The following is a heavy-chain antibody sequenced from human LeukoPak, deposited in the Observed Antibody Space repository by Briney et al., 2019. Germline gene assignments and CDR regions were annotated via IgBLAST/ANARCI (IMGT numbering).Heavy chain of an antibody. J-gene: IGHJ4*02. CDR2: IYSGSST. CDR1: GFTVSSNY. D-gene: IGHD4-11*01. CDR3: ATSGRAVTDFDY. V-gene: IGHV3-53*01. Sequence: GGSLRLSCAASGFTVSSNYMSWVRQAPGKGLEWVSVIYSGSSTYYADSVKGRFTISRDNSKNTLYLQMNSLRAEDTAVYYCATSGRAVTDFDYWGQGTLVTVSS.